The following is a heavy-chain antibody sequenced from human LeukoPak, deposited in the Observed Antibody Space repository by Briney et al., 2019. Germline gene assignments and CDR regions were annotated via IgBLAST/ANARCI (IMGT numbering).Heavy chain of an antibody. J-gene: IGHJ4*02. D-gene: IGHD4-11*01. CDR1: GITFSSYG. CDR3: ARDKWLTTTHYFDY. CDR2: ISSTGGTT. Sequence: GGTLRLSCAASGITFSSYGMSWVRQAPGKGLEWVSSISSTGGTTYYADSVKGRFTISRDNSKNTLYLQMNSLRAEDTAVYYCARDKWLTTTHYFDYWGQGTLVTVSS. V-gene: IGHV3-23*01.